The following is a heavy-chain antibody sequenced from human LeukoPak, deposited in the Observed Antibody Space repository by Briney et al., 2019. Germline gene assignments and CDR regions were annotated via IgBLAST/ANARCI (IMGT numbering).Heavy chain of an antibody. D-gene: IGHD3-3*01. J-gene: IGHJ6*03. V-gene: IGHV4-34*01. Sequence: SETLSLTCAVYGGSFSGYYWSWIRQPPGKGLEWIGEINHSGSTNYNPSLKSRVTISVDTSKNQFSLKLSSVTAADTVVYYCARGRITIFGVVRYLYYMDVWGKGTTVTVSS. CDR3: ARGRITIFGVVRYLYYMDV. CDR2: INHSGST. CDR1: GGSFSGYY.